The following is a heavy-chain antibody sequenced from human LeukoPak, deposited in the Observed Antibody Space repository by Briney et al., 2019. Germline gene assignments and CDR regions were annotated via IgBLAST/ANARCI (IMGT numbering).Heavy chain of an antibody. CDR1: GFTFSSCG. Sequence: PGGSLRLSCAASGFTFSSCGFNWVRQAPGKGLEWVSPIGPTGTDRYYADSVGGRFTISRDNAKNSMYLQLDSLRDEDTAVYYCATETIGRHYDYWGQGTLLTVSS. D-gene: IGHD1-14*01. J-gene: IGHJ4*02. V-gene: IGHV3-21*01. CDR3: ATETIGRHYDY. CDR2: IGPTGTDR.